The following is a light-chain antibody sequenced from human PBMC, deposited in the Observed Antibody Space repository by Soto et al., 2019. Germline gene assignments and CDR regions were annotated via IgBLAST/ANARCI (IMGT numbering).Light chain of an antibody. J-gene: IGKJ1*01. V-gene: IGKV1-5*01. CDR3: QHYNSYLRT. CDR1: QSITTW. Sequence: DIQMTQSPSTLSASVGDRVIITCRASQSITTWLAWYQQKPGKAPKLLIYDASTLESGVPSRFSGSGSGTEFTLTITSLQPDDFATYYCQHYNSYLRTFGQGTKVDIK. CDR2: DAS.